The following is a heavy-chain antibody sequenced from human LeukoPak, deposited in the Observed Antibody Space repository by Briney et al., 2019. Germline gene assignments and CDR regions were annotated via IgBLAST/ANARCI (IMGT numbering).Heavy chain of an antibody. CDR3: ARSNYVWGSYRPRQSDAFDI. J-gene: IGHJ3*02. V-gene: IGHV4-34*01. D-gene: IGHD3-16*02. CDR1: GGSFSGYY. CDR2: ISHSGST. Sequence: PETLSLTCAVYGGSFSGYYWSWIRQPPGKGLEWIGEISHSGSTNYNPSLKSRVTMSVDTSKNQFSLKLSSVTAADTAVYYCARSNYVWGSYRPRQSDAFDIWGQGTMVTVSS.